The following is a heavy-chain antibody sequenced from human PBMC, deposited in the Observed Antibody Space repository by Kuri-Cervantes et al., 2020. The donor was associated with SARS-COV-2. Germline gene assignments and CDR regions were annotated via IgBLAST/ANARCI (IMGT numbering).Heavy chain of an antibody. J-gene: IGHJ6*03. CDR3: ARDCSSPYKYYYYYYMDV. CDR1: GFTLGNHG. CDR2: ISSTSSYI. D-gene: IGHD6-13*01. V-gene: IGHV3-21*01. Sequence: GESLKISCAASGFTLGNHGMHWVRQAPGKGLEWVSSISSTSSYIYYADSVKGRFTISRDNAKNSLYLQMNSLRAEDTAVYYCARDCSSPYKYYYYYYMDVWGKGTTVTVSS.